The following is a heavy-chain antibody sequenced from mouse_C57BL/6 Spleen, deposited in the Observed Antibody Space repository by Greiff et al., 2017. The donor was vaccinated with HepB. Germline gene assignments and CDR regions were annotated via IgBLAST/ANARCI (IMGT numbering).Heavy chain of an antibody. CDR1: GYTFTSYW. D-gene: IGHD2-4*01. CDR2: INPSNGGT. Sequence: QVQLQQPGTELVKPGASVKLSCKASGYTFTSYWMHWVKQRPGQGLEWIGNINPSNGGTTYNEKFKSKATLTVDKSSSTGYMQLSSLTSEDAAVYDCARGIYDYDPFDYWGQGTTLTVSA. J-gene: IGHJ2*01. CDR3: ARGIYDYDPFDY. V-gene: IGHV1-53*01.